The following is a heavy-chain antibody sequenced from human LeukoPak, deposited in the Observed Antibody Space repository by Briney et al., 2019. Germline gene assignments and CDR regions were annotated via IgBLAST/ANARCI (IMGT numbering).Heavy chain of an antibody. CDR2: INHSGST. CDR1: GGSFSGYY. Sequence: PSETLSFTCAVYGGSFSGYYWSWIRQPPGKGLEWIGEINHSGSTNYNPSLKSRVTISVDTSKNQFSLKLSSVTAADTAVYYCARVEMAGTDYWGQGTLVTVSS. V-gene: IGHV4-34*01. J-gene: IGHJ4*02. CDR3: ARVEMAGTDY. D-gene: IGHD6-19*01.